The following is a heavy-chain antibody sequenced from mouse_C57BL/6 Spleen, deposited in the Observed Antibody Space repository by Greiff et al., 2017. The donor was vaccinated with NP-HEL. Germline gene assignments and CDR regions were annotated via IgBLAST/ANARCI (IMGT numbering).Heavy chain of an antibody. CDR2: IDPETGGT. CDR3: TISRGNYPYFDY. V-gene: IGHV1-15*01. CDR1: GYTFTDYE. Sequence: VQLQQSGAELVRPGASVTLSCKASGYTFTDYEMHWVKQTPVHGLEWIGAIDPETGGTAYNQKFKGKAILTADKSSSTAYMELRSLTSEDSAVYYCTISRGNYPYFDYWGQSTTLTVSS. J-gene: IGHJ2*01. D-gene: IGHD2-1*01.